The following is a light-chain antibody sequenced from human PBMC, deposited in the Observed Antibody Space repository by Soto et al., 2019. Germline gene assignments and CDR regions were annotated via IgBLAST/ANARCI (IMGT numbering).Light chain of an antibody. CDR1: QSVTNF. V-gene: IGKV3-11*01. CDR2: NAS. Sequence: EIVLTQSPGTLSLSPGERATLSCRASQSVTNFLAWYQQKPGQSPSLLIYNASHRATGIPARFSGSGSGTYFTLTISSLPPEYVVVYYYQQGYRWPETFGQGTKVEIK. J-gene: IGKJ1*01. CDR3: QQGYRWPET.